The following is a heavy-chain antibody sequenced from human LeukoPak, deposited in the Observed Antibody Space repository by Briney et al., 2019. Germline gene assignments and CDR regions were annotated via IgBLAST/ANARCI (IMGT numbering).Heavy chain of an antibody. Sequence: PGGSLRLSCAASGFTFSSSAMSWVRQAPGKGLECVSAISGDGVSPYYADSVRGRFTISRDNSKNTLYLQMNSLRVEDTAVYFCARDPGAFPYDCWGQGTLVTVSS. V-gene: IGHV3-23*01. CDR1: GFTFSSSA. CDR3: ARDPGAFPYDC. D-gene: IGHD4/OR15-4a*01. J-gene: IGHJ4*02. CDR2: ISGDGVSP.